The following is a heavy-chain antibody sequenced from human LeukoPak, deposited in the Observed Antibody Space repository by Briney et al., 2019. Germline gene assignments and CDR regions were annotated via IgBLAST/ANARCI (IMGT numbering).Heavy chain of an antibody. V-gene: IGHV1-18*01. CDR3: ARQGYCSSTSCYAPYYYYYYGMDV. Sequence: ASVKVSCKASGYTFTSYGISWVRQAPGQGLEWMGWISAYNGNTNYAQKLQGRVTMTTDTSTSTAYMELRSLRSDDTAVYYCARQGYCSSTSCYAPYYYYYYGMDVWGQGTTVTVSS. CDR1: GYTFTSYG. D-gene: IGHD2-2*01. CDR2: ISAYNGNT. J-gene: IGHJ6*02.